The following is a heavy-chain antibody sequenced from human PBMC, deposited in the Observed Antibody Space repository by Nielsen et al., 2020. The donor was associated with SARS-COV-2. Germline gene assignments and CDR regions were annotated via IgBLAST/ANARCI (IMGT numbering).Heavy chain of an antibody. J-gene: IGHJ4*02. Sequence: SETLSLTCTVSGGSISSGGYYWSWIRQPPGKGLEWIGYIYYSGSTNYNPSLKSRVTISVDTSKNQFSLKLSSVTAADTAVYYCARHGGYSYGYLDYWGQGTLVTVSS. V-gene: IGHV4-61*08. CDR2: IYYSGST. D-gene: IGHD5-18*01. CDR3: ARHGGYSYGYLDY. CDR1: GGSISSGGYY.